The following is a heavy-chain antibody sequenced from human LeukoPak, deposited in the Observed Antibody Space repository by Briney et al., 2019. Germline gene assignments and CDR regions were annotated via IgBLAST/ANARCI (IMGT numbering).Heavy chain of an antibody. CDR2: IYYSGST. V-gene: IGHV4-59*08. CDR3: ARNYDSSGYYALSY. Sequence: TSETLSLTCAVYGGSFSGYYWSWIRQPPGKGLEWTGYIYYSGSTNYNPSLKSRVTISVDTSKNQFSLKLSSVTAADTAVYYCARNYDSSGYYALSYWGQGTLVTVSS. CDR1: GGSFSGYY. D-gene: IGHD3-22*01. J-gene: IGHJ4*02.